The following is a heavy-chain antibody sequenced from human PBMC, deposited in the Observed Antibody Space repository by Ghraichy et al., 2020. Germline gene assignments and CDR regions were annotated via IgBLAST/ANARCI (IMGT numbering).Heavy chain of an antibody. Sequence: GESLNISCAASGFTFSSYWMSWVRQAPGKGLEWVANIKQDGSEKYYVDSVKGRFTISRDNAKNSLYLQMNSLRAEDTAVYYCARDRAVAGTVDYWGQGTLVTVSS. CDR2: IKQDGSEK. CDR1: GFTFSSYW. V-gene: IGHV3-7*01. J-gene: IGHJ4*02. CDR3: ARDRAVAGTVDY. D-gene: IGHD6-19*01.